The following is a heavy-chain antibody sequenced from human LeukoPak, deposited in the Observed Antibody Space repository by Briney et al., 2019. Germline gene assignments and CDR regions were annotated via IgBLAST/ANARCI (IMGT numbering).Heavy chain of an antibody. CDR1: GYTFIDYY. J-gene: IGHJ4*02. CDR2: ISPNSGGT. V-gene: IGHV1-2*02. CDR3: ARGGGRYSVDY. Sequence: ASVKVSCKASGYTFIDYYMHWVRQAPGQGLEWIGWISPNSGGTKHVQKLQGRVTMTRDTSITTVYMELSGLSFDDTAVYYCARGGGRYSVDYWGQGTLVIVSS. D-gene: IGHD1-26*01.